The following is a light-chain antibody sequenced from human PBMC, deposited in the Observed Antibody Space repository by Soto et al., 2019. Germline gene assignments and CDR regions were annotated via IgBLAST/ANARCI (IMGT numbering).Light chain of an antibody. J-gene: IGKJ5*01. Sequence: DIQMTQSPSSLSASVGDRVTITCRASESINRHLNWYQQKPGKAPKLLIYAASSLQNGVPSRFSGSGSGTDFTLTISNLQPEDFATYYFQQSYSTLSITFGQGTRLEMK. CDR3: QQSYSTLSIT. CDR1: ESINRH. V-gene: IGKV1-39*01. CDR2: AAS.